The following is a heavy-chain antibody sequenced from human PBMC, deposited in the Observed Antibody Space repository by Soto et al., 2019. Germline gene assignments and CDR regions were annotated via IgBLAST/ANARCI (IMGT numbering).Heavy chain of an antibody. CDR2: IIPIFGTA. CDR1: GGTFSSYA. V-gene: IGHV1-69*13. D-gene: IGHD3-3*01. CDR3: ARSSVTIFGVVILYFDY. Sequence: GASVKVSCKASGGTFSSYAISWVLQAPGQGLEWMGWIIPIFGTANYAQKFQGRVTITADESTSTAYMELSSLRSEDTAVYYCARSSVTIFGVVILYFDYWGQGTLVTVSS. J-gene: IGHJ4*02.